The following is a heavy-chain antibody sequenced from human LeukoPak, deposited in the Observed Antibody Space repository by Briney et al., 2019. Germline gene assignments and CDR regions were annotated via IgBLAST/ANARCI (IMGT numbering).Heavy chain of an antibody. D-gene: IGHD4-23*01. J-gene: IGHJ4*02. CDR2: ISSSSSII. V-gene: IGHV3-48*04. CDR3: AREGYGGNYFDY. Sequence: PGGSLRLSCAASGFTFSSYSMNWVRQAPGKGLEWVSYISSSSSIIYYADSVKGRFTISRGNAKNSLYLQMNSLRAEDTAVYYCAREGYGGNYFDYWGQGTLVTVSS. CDR1: GFTFSSYS.